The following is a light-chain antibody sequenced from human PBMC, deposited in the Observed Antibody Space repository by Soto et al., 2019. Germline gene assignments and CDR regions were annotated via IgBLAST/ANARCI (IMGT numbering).Light chain of an antibody. V-gene: IGKV1-39*01. CDR3: QRSYTTPIT. J-gene: IGKJ5*01. Sequence: DIQMTQSPSSLSASVGDRVIITCRASQTISSHLNWYQQKPGKAPNLLVYAASSLQSWVPSRFTGSGSGTDLTLTISSLQPEDFSTYFCQRSYTTPITFGQGTRL. CDR2: AAS. CDR1: QTISSH.